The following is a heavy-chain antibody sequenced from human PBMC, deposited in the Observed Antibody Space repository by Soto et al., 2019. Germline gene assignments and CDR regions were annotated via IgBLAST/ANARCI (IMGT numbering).Heavy chain of an antibody. CDR2: IYYSGST. Sequence: QVQLQESGPGLVKPSQTLSLTCTVSGGSISSGDYYWSWIRQPPVKGLEWIGYIYYSGSTYSNPCLKSRVTISVGTSKNQFSLKLSSVTAADTAVYYCARVAEYYYYGMDVWGQGTTVTVSS. CDR1: GGSISSGDYY. D-gene: IGHD2-21*01. CDR3: ARVAEYYYYGMDV. J-gene: IGHJ6*02. V-gene: IGHV4-30-4*01.